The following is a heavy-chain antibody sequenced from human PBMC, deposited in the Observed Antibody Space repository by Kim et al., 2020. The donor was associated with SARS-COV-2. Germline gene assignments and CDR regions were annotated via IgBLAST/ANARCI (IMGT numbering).Heavy chain of an antibody. J-gene: IGHJ4*01. CDR3: AKDQFGTYYFYSGFDY. CDR2: ISYDGSNK. D-gene: IGHD3-10*01. CDR1: GFTFSSYG. Sequence: GGSLRLSCAASGFTFSSYGMHWVRQAPGKGLEWVAVISYDGSNKYYADFVKGRFTISRDNSKNTLYLQMNSLRAEDTAVYYWAKDQFGTYYFYSGFDYWG. V-gene: IGHV3-30*18.